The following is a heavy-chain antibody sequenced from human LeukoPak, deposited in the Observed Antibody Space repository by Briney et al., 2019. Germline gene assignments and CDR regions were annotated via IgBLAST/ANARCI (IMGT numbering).Heavy chain of an antibody. CDR3: ARDSSGWDKPAWPDY. CDR1: GYTFTRFA. V-gene: IGHV1-3*01. J-gene: IGHJ4*02. CDR2: INAGNGFA. Sequence: ASVTVSCKASGYTFTRFALHWVRQAPGQRPEWMGWINAGNGFAKYSQKFHDRLTIARDTSATTAYMELSSLRSEDTAVYYCARDSSGWDKPAWPDYWGQGTLVTVSS. D-gene: IGHD6-19*01.